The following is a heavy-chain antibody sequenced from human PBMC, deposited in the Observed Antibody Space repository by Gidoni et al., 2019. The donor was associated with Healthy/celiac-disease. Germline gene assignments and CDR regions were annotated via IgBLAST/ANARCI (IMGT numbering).Heavy chain of an antibody. CDR3: ARSSSWSYYFDY. CDR2: ISYDGSNK. J-gene: IGHJ4*02. D-gene: IGHD6-13*01. V-gene: IGHV3-30-3*01. Sequence: QVQLVESGGGVVQPGRSLRLSCAASGFTFSSYAMRWVCQAPGKGLEWVAVISYDGSNKYYADSVKGRFTISRDNSKNTLYLQMNSLRAEDTAVYYCARSSSWSYYFDYWGQGTLVTVSS. CDR1: GFTFSSYA.